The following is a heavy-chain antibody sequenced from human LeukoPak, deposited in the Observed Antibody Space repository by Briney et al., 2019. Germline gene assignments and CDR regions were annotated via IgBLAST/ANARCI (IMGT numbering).Heavy chain of an antibody. V-gene: IGHV1-3*01. J-gene: IGHJ4*02. Sequence: VASVTVSCKTSGYIFTTHHIHWMRQAPGQRLEWLGWVSAGNKSEYSQKFQGRIIITRDTSASTAYMELSSLRSEDTAVYYCAMSVEMPAIPSFDYWGQGTLVTVSS. CDR1: GYIFTTHH. CDR3: AMSVEMPAIPSFDY. D-gene: IGHD5-24*01. CDR2: VSAGNKS.